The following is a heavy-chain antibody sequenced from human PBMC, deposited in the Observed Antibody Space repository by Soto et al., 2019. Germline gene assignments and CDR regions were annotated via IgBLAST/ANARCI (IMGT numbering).Heavy chain of an antibody. D-gene: IGHD6-13*01. J-gene: IGHJ6*01. CDR2: ISSTGTTI. CDR1: GFTFSGYS. V-gene: IGHV3-48*02. Sequence: PGGSLRLSCVASGFTFSGYSMNWVRQAPGKGLECVSYISSTGTTIYYADSVKGRFTISRENAKNSLYLQMNSLRDEDTAVYYCARESSLDGWGQGTNVTV. CDR3: ARESSLDG.